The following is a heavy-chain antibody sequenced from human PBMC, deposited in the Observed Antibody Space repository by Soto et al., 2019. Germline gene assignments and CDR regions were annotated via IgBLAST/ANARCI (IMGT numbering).Heavy chain of an antibody. D-gene: IGHD3-9*01. J-gene: IGHJ6*02. V-gene: IGHV3-30-3*01. CDR2: ISNNGSNK. CDR3: AREFPTLTGYSSDDDYGMDV. Sequence: GRPLRLSCAVSGFSFSSYDMHWVRQGPGKGPDWVAVISNNGSNKYSVASVKGLFTISRDNSKNTLYLQMNSLRAEYTDVYYCAREFPTLTGYSSDDDYGMDVWGQGTTVTVSS. CDR1: GFSFSSYD.